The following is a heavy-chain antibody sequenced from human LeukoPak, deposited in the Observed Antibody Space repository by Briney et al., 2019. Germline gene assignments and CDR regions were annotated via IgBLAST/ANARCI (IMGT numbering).Heavy chain of an antibody. CDR2: ISSSSSYI. D-gene: IGHD7-27*01. CDR1: GFTFSSYS. V-gene: IGHV3-21*01. Sequence: PGGSLRLSCAASGFTFSSYSMNWVRQAPGKGLEWVSSISSSSSYIYYADSVKGRFTISRDNAKNSLYLRMNSLRAEDTAVYYCARDKEAGDMSVKYDYWGQGTLVTVSS. CDR3: ARDKEAGDMSVKYDY. J-gene: IGHJ4*02.